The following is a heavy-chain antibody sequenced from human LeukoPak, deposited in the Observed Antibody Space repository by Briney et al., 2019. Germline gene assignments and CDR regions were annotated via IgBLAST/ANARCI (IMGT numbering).Heavy chain of an antibody. V-gene: IGHV3-21*01. Sequence: GGSLRLSCAASGFTFSSYSVNWVRQAPGKGLEWVSFISGSSTYRYYADSVRGRFTISRDNAKNSLYLQMNSLRSEDTAVYYCVRDRPFDFWGQGTLVTVSS. CDR1: GFTFSSYS. CDR3: VRDRPFDF. CDR2: ISGSSTYR. J-gene: IGHJ4*02.